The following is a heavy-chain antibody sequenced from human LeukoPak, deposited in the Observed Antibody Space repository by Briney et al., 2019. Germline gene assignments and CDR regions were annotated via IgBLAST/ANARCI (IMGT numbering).Heavy chain of an antibody. CDR3: TREASAGIDY. D-gene: IGHD6-19*01. V-gene: IGHV3-7*01. CDR1: GFTFSTYW. J-gene: IGHJ4*02. CDR2: IKQDGSEK. Sequence: GGSLRLSCAASGFTFSTYWMSWVRQAPGKGLEWVANIKQDGSEKYYLDSVKGRYTISRDNAKNSLYLQMNSLRAEETAVYFGTREASAGIDYWVRGTMVTVSS.